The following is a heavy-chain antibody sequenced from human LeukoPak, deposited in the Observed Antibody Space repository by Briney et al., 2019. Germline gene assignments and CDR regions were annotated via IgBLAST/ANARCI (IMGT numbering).Heavy chain of an antibody. CDR3: ARDRGWYDY. D-gene: IGHD6-19*01. Sequence: GGCLRLSCADSGFTFSSYWMSWVRQAPGKGLEWVANIKQDGSEKYYVDSVKGRFTISRDNAKNSLYLQMNSLRVEDTAVYYCARDRGWYDYWGQGTLVTVSS. CDR1: GFTFSSYW. CDR2: IKQDGSEK. J-gene: IGHJ4*02. V-gene: IGHV3-7*03.